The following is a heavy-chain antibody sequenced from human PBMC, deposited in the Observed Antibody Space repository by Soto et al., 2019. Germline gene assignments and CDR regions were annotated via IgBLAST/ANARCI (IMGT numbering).Heavy chain of an antibody. Sequence: SETLSLTCAVYGGSFSGHYWNWIRQPPGKGLEWIGEINHSGVTKYNPSLKSRVTISVDTSKNQFFLNLRSVTAADTAVYYCARGQSRRDYWGQGTLVTVS. J-gene: IGHJ4*02. CDR3: ARGQSRRDY. V-gene: IGHV4-34*01. CDR1: GGSFSGHY. CDR2: INHSGVT.